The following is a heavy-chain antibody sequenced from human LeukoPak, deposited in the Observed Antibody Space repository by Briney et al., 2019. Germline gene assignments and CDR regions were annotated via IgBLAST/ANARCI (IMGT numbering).Heavy chain of an antibody. CDR2: IYHSGST. J-gene: IGHJ4*02. CDR1: GGSISSSTYC. Sequence: SETLSLTCTVSGGSISSSTYCWSWVRQPPGKGLEWIGYIYHSGSTYYNPSLKSRVTISVDRSKNQFSLKLSSVTAADTAVYYCARGRGYSYECWGQGTLVTVSS. D-gene: IGHD5-18*01. CDR3: ARGRGYSYEC. V-gene: IGHV4-30-2*01.